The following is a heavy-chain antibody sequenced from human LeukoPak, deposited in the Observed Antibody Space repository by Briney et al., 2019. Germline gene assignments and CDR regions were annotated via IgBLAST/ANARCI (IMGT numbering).Heavy chain of an antibody. V-gene: IGHV1-69*13. CDR3: ARDHVVRGVIMRRYYYYGMDV. CDR1: GGTFSSYA. J-gene: IGHJ6*04. CDR2: IIPIFGTA. Sequence: ASVTVSCKASGGTFSSYAISWVRQAPGQGLEWMGGIIPIFGTANYAQKFQGRVTITADESTSTAYMELSSLRSEDTAVYYCARDHVVRGVIMRRYYYYGMDVWGKGTTVTVSS. D-gene: IGHD3-10*01.